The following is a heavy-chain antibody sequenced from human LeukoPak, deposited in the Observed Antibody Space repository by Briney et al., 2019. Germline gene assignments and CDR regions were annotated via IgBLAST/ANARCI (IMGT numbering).Heavy chain of an antibody. J-gene: IGHJ5*02. CDR1: GFTVSSNY. V-gene: IGHV3-66*01. CDR3: AKTLDYGGENWFDP. D-gene: IGHD4-23*01. Sequence: GGSLRLSCAASGFTVSSNYMSWVRQAPGKGLEWVSVIYSGGSTYYADSVKGGFTISRDNSKNTLYLQMNSLRAEDTAVYYCAKTLDYGGENWFDPWGQGTLVTVSS. CDR2: IYSGGST.